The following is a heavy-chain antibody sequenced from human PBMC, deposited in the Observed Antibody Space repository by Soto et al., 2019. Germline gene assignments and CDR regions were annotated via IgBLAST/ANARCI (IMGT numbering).Heavy chain of an antibody. J-gene: IGHJ6*03. V-gene: IGHV1-2*04. CDR1: GDRFTDYY. CDR3: VREGGGATATLAYYYFDMDV. CDR2: INPNGGVT. Sequence: QVQLVQSGAEVKEPGASVTVSCRASGDRFTDYYMHWVRQAPGQGLEWMGWINPNGGVTKYAQKFQGWGTMPRDTAFRTGYMQLGRLSLEEAAIYYCVREGGGATATLAYYYFDMDVCGTGTTVTVSS. D-gene: IGHD1-26*01.